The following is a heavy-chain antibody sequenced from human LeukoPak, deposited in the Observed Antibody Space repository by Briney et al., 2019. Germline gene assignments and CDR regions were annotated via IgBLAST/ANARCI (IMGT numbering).Heavy chain of an antibody. J-gene: IGHJ4*02. CDR3: HHIATPGNFVY. V-gene: IGHV3-23*01. Sequence: GGSLRLSCAASVYTFSSYAMSWVRQSPGKGLEWVSGISGSGGATYYADSVKGRFTISRDNSKNTLYLQMHSLRAEDTAVYYCHHIATPGNFVYWGQGTLVTVSS. D-gene: IGHD6-13*01. CDR2: ISGSGGAT. CDR1: VYTFSSYA.